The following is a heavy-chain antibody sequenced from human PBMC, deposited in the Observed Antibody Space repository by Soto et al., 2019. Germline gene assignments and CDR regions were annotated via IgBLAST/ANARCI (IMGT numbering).Heavy chain of an antibody. D-gene: IGHD3-22*01. CDR1: GGSISSYY. CDR3: ERTISGYYFDY. Sequence: SETLSLTCTVSGGSISSYYWSWIRQPPGKGLEWIGYIYYSGSTNCNPSLRSRVTISVDTSKNQFSLKLSSVTAADTAVYYCERTISGYYFDYWGQGTLVTVSS. V-gene: IGHV4-59*01. CDR2: IYYSGST. J-gene: IGHJ4*02.